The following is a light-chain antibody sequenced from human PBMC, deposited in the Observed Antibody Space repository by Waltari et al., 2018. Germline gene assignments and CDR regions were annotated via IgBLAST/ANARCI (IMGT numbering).Light chain of an antibody. CDR2: VNRDGSH. Sequence: QLVLTQSPSASASLGASVKLTCTLSSGHSSNVIAWHQQQPEKGPRYLMKVNRDGSHRKGDKMPERFSGSSSGAEHYLTISSLQSEDEADYYCQTGGHGTWVFGGGTKLTVL. J-gene: IGLJ3*02. V-gene: IGLV4-69*01. CDR3: QTGGHGTWV. CDR1: SGHSSNV.